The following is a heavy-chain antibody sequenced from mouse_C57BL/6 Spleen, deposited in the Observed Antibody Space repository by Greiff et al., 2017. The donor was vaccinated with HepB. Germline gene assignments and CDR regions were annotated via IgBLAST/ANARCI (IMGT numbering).Heavy chain of an antibody. CDR3: ARNYSSLYYFDY. Sequence: VQLQQSGPELVKPGASVKISCKASGYAFSSSWMNWVKQRPGKGLEWIGRIYPGDGDTNYNGKFKGKATLTADKSSSTAYMQLSSLTSEDSAVYFCARNYSSLYYFDYWGQGTTLTVSS. V-gene: IGHV1-82*01. D-gene: IGHD1-1*01. J-gene: IGHJ2*01. CDR1: GYAFSSSW. CDR2: IYPGDGDT.